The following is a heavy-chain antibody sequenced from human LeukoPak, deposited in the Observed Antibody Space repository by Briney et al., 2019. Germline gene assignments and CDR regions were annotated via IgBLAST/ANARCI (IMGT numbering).Heavy chain of an antibody. CDR1: GFTFSSYA. J-gene: IGHJ6*04. CDR3: ASELERRLVDYYYYGMDV. Sequence: PGRSLRLSCAAPGFTFSSYAMHWVRQAPGKGLEWVAVISYDGSNKYYADSVKGRFTISRDNSKNTLYLQMNSLRAEDTAVYYCASELERRLVDYYYYGMDVWGKGTTVTVSS. CDR2: ISYDGSNK. D-gene: IGHD1-1*01. V-gene: IGHV3-30*04.